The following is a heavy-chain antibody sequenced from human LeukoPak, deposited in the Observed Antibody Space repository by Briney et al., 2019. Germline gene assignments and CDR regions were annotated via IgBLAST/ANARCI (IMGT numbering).Heavy chain of an antibody. CDR1: GYTFTSYD. CDR2: MNPNSGNT. CDR3: ARGERRTQKIDP. V-gene: IGHV1-8*01. Sequence: ASVKVSCKASGYTFTSYDINWVRQATGLGLEWMGWMNPNSGNTGYAQKFQGRVTMTRNTSISTAYMELSSLRSEDTAVYYCARGERRTQKIDPWGQGTLVTVSS. J-gene: IGHJ5*02. D-gene: IGHD1-1*01.